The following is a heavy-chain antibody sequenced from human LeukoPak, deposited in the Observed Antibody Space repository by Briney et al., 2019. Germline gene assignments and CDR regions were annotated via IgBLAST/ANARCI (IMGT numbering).Heavy chain of an antibody. V-gene: IGHV3-9*01. CDR1: GFTFDDYA. D-gene: IGHD2-8*01. J-gene: IGHJ4*02. CDR2: ISWNSGSI. Sequence: PGRSLRLSCAASGFTFDDYAMHWVRQAPGKGLEWVSGISWNSGSIGYADSVKGRFTISRDHASNTLYLQMNSLRDEDAAVYYCARGYCTNGVCFYLDYWGQGTLVTVSS. CDR3: ARGYCTNGVCFYLDY.